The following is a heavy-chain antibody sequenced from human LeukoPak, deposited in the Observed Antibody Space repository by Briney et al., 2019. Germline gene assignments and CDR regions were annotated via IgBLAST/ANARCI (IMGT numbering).Heavy chain of an antibody. V-gene: IGHV4-59*01. D-gene: IGHD6-19*01. J-gene: IGHJ3*02. CDR1: GGSISSYY. CDR3: ARKSVAVRDAFDI. Sequence: PSETLSLTCTVSGGSISSYYWSWIRQPPGKGLDWIGYIYYTGSTYYNPSLKSRVTISVDTSKNQFSLKLNSVTAADTAVYYCARKSVAVRDAFDIWGQGTMVTVSS. CDR2: IYYTGST.